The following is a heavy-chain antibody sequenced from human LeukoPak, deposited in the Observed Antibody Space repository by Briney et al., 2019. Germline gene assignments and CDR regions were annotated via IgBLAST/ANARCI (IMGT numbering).Heavy chain of an antibody. J-gene: IGHJ4*02. D-gene: IGHD6-6*01. V-gene: IGHV3-11*04. Sequence: LSLTCAVYGGSFSGYYWSWIRQAPGKGLEWVSYISSSGSTIYYADSVKGRFTISRDNAKNSLYLQMNSLRAEDTAVYYCARDKSYSSSSSWGYWGQGTLVTVSS. CDR1: GGSFSGYY. CDR3: ARDKSYSSSSSWGY. CDR2: ISSSGSTI.